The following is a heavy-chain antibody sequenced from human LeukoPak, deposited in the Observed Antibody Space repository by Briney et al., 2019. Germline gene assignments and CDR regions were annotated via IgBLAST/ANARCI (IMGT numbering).Heavy chain of an antibody. V-gene: IGHV1-46*01. CDR3: ARDVAIFGVVIVPPRWAFDI. CDR1: GYTFTSYY. CDR2: INPSGGST. D-gene: IGHD3-3*01. Sequence: ASVKVSCKASGYTFTSYYMHWVRQAPGQGLEWMGIINPSGGSTSYAQKFQGRVTMTRDMSTSTVYMELSGLRSEDTAVYYCARDVAIFGVVIVPPRWAFDIWGQGTMVTVSS. J-gene: IGHJ3*02.